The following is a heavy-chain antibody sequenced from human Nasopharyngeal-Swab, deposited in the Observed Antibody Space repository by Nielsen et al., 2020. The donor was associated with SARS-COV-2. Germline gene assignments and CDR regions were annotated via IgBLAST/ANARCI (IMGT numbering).Heavy chain of an antibody. CDR3: ARRVVAAPYYFDC. D-gene: IGHD3-22*01. V-gene: IGHV3-33*01. Sequence: GESLKISCAASGFTFSSYGLHWVRQAPGKGLEWVAVIWYDGSDENYADSVKGRFTISRDNSKNTLYLQMNNLRAEDTAVYYCARRVVAAPYYFDCWGQGTLVTVSS. J-gene: IGHJ4*02. CDR1: GFTFSSYG. CDR2: IWYDGSDE.